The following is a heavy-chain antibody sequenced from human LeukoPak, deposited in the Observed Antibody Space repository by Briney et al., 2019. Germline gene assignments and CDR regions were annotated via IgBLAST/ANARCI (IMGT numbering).Heavy chain of an antibody. CDR2: ITSTGGSA. J-gene: IGHJ4*02. CDR1: GFSFTNYY. D-gene: IGHD5-12*01. V-gene: IGHV3-11*04. CDR3: ARVMATIDF. Sequence: PGGSLRLSCAASGFSFTNYYMSWIRQAPGKGLEWVSYITSTGGSAFYADPVKGRFTISRDNAKNSLFLQMNSLRAEDTAVYYCARVMATIDFWGQGTLVSVSS.